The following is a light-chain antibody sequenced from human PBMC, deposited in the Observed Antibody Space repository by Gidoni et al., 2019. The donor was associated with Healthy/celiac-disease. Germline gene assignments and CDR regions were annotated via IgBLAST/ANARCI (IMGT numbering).Light chain of an antibody. CDR1: NIGSKS. CDR3: QVWDSSSDHLV. CDR2: EDS. V-gene: IGLV3-21*02. J-gene: IGLJ3*02. Sequence: SYVLTQPPSVSVAPGQTARITCGGNNIGSKSVHWYQQKPGQAPVLVVYEDSDRPSGIPERFSGSNSGNTATLTISRVEAGDEADYYCQVWDSSSDHLVFGGGTKLTVL.